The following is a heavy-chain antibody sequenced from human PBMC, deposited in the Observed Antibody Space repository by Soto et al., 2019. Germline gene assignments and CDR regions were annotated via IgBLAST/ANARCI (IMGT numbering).Heavy chain of an antibody. V-gene: IGHV1-69*01. Sequence: QVQLVQSGAEVKKPGSSVKVSCKASGGTFSSYAISWVRQVPGQGLEWMGGIIPVFGTGIYAQKFQGRLTITADQSTNTASMLPLSLRSKATAGYICARVGGVSGYIQGPGTWAQETRVTVTP. D-gene: IGHD5-18*01. CDR3: ARVGGVSGYIQGPGT. CDR2: IIPVFGTG. J-gene: IGHJ5*02. CDR1: GGTFSSYA.